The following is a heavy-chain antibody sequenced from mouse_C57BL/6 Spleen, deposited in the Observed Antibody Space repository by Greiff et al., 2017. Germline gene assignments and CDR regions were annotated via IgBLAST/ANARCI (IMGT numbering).Heavy chain of an antibody. D-gene: IGHD1-1*01. Sequence: VQLQQSGAELARPGASVKLSCKASGYTFTSYGISWVKQRTGQGLEWIGEIYPRSGNTYYNEKFKGKATLTADKSSSTAYMELRSLTSEDSAVYFCAREDYYYGSSPYYFDYWGQGTTLTVSS. CDR1: GYTFTSYG. CDR2: IYPRSGNT. V-gene: IGHV1-81*01. J-gene: IGHJ2*01. CDR3: AREDYYYGSSPYYFDY.